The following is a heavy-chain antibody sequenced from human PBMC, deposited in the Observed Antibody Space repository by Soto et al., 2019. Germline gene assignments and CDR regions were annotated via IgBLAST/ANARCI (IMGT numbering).Heavy chain of an antibody. CDR1: GYTFTSYA. CDR2: INAGNGNT. Sequence: ASVKVSCKASGYTFTSYAMHWVRQAPGQRHEWMGWINAGNGNTKYSQKFQGRVTMTRDTSVSTAYMELSSLRSEDTAVYYCARETPAAISFYYYYMDVWGKGTTVTVSS. V-gene: IGHV1-3*01. D-gene: IGHD2-2*01. CDR3: ARETPAAISFYYYYMDV. J-gene: IGHJ6*03.